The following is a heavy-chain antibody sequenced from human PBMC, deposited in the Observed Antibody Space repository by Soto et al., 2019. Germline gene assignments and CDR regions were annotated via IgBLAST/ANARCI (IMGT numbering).Heavy chain of an antibody. D-gene: IGHD4-17*01. CDR1: GFTFSSYA. V-gene: IGHV3-30-3*01. Sequence: GGSLRFSCAASGFTFSSYAMHWVRQAPGKGLEWVAVISYDGSNKYYADSVKGRFTISRDNSKNTLYLQMNSLRAEDTAVYYCAREHDYGDFFDYWGQGTLVTVSS. J-gene: IGHJ4*02. CDR3: AREHDYGDFFDY. CDR2: ISYDGSNK.